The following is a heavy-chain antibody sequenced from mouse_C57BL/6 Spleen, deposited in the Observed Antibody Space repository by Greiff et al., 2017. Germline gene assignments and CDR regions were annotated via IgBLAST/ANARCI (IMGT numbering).Heavy chain of an antibody. J-gene: IGHJ2*01. CDR3: ARSIYYYGSSYLDY. D-gene: IGHD1-1*01. Sequence: QVQLQQPGAELVRPGTSVKLSCKASGYTFTSYWMHWVKQRPGQGLEWIGVIDPSDSYTNYNQKFKGKATLTVDTSSSTAYMQLSSLTSEDSAVYYCARSIYYYGSSYLDYWGQGTTLTVSS. CDR2: IDPSDSYT. CDR1: GYTFTSYW. V-gene: IGHV1-59*01.